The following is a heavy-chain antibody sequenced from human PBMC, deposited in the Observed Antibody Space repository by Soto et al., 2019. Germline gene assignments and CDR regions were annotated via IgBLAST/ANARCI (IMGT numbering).Heavy chain of an antibody. CDR2: ISYDGSNK. J-gene: IGHJ6*02. CDR1: GFSFSSYG. Sequence: GGCLGLSCAASGFSFSSYGMHGVRKAPGKGLEWEAVISYDGSNKYYEDSVKGRFTISRDNSKNTLYLQMNRLRAEDTAVYYCAKLLLWFGEPADYYYGMDVSGQATTVTVSS. D-gene: IGHD3-10*01. V-gene: IGHV3-30*18. CDR3: AKLLLWFGEPADYYYGMDV.